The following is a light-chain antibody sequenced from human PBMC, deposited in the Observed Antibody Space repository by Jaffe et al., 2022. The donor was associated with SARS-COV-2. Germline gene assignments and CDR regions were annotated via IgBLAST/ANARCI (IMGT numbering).Light chain of an antibody. CDR2: DAS. J-gene: IGKJ5*01. CDR3: QQRSNWFSIT. V-gene: IGKV3-11*01. CDR1: QSVSSY. Sequence: EIVLTQSPGTLSLSPGERATLSCRASQSVSSYLAWYQQKPGQAPRLLIYDASNRATGIPARFSGSGSGTDFTLTISSLEPEDFAVYYCQQRSNWFSITFGQGTRLEIK.